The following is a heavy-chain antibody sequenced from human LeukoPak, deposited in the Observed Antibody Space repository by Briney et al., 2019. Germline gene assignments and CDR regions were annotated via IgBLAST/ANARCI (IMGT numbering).Heavy chain of an antibody. Sequence: GGSLRLSCVASGFTFAGYAMSWVRQAPGKGLEWVSGITGSGATTYYADSVKGRFTISRDNSKGTHYLQMNSLRSEDTAVYYWAKAEPALISRSFYYWGQGALVTVSS. D-gene: IGHD3-10*01. CDR3: AKAEPALISRSFYY. J-gene: IGHJ4*02. CDR1: GFTFAGYA. V-gene: IGHV3-23*01. CDR2: ITGSGATT.